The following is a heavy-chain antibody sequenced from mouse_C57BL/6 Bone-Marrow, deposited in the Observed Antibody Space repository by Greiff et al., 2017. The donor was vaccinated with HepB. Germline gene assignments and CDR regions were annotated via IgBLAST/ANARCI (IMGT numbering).Heavy chain of an antibody. J-gene: IGHJ1*03. CDR1: GYTFTSYW. CDR2: IDPSDSYT. CDR3: ARFPPYYYGSRGYFDV. Sequence: VQLQQPGAELVRPGTSVKLSCKASGYTFTSYWMHWVKQRPGQGLEWIGVIDPSDSYTNYNQKFKGKATLTVDTSSSTAYMQLSSLTSEDSAVYYCARFPPYYYGSRGYFDVWGTGTTVTVSS. D-gene: IGHD1-1*01. V-gene: IGHV1-59*01.